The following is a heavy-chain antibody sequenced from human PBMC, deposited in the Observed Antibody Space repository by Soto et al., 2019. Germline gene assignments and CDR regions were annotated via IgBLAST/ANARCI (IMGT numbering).Heavy chain of an antibody. J-gene: IGHJ6*02. D-gene: IGHD1-26*01. CDR2: INPNSGGT. CDR3: AREVVGALKNYYYYGMDV. CDR1: GYTFTGYY. V-gene: IGHV1-2*02. Sequence: ASVKVSCKASGYTFTGYYMHWVRPAPGQGLEWMGWINPNSGGTNYAQKFQGRVTMTRDTSISTAYMELSRLRSDDTAVYYCAREVVGALKNYYYYGMDVWGQGTTVTVSS.